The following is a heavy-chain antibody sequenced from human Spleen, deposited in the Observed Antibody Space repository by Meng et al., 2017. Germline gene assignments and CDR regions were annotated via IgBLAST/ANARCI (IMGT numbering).Heavy chain of an antibody. Sequence: QGQVQEAGPGVVRPSETLSLTCTVAGGSVSSSSNYWSWIRQPPGKGLEWIGYIYHSGSTNYNPSLKSRVTISVDTSKNQFSLRLSSVTAADTAVYYCARGIRFLEWLGWFDPWGQGTLVTVSS. J-gene: IGHJ5*02. CDR2: IYHSGST. CDR3: ARGIRFLEWLGWFDP. V-gene: IGHV4-61*01. CDR1: GGSVSSSSNY. D-gene: IGHD3-3*01.